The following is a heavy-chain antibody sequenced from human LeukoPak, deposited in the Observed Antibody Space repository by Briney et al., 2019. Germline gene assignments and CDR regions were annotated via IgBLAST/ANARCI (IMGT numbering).Heavy chain of an antibody. Sequence: PGGSLRLSCAASGFTFSSYEMNWVRQAPGKGLEWVSYISSSGSTIYYADSVRGRFTISRDNAKNSLYLQMNSLRAEGTAVYYCARAGSGTSPDWFDPWGQGTLVTVSS. D-gene: IGHD3-10*01. CDR2: ISSSGSTI. V-gene: IGHV3-48*03. CDR3: ARAGSGTSPDWFDP. J-gene: IGHJ5*02. CDR1: GFTFSSYE.